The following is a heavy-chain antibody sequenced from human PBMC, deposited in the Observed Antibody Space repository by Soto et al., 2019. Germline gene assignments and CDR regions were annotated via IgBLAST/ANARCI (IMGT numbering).Heavy chain of an antibody. CDR3: ASLWGRAIAVAGIDY. CDR2: MFTRSRDI. V-gene: IGHV3-21*01. D-gene: IGHD6-13*01. Sequence: EVQLAESGGGLVKPGGSLRLSCAASGFTFSNYDMNWVRQAPGKGLEWVSSMFTRSRDIYYADAAKGLFTSARDNAKNSLYLQVNSLRVEDTAVYYCASLWGRAIAVAGIDYWGQGTLVTVSP. CDR1: GFTFSNYD. J-gene: IGHJ4*02.